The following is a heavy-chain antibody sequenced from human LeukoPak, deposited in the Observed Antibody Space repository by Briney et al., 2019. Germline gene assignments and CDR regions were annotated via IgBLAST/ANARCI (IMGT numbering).Heavy chain of an antibody. J-gene: IGHJ3*02. CDR2: ISGSGGST. CDR3: AKVAGIVVVPAAMIDAFDI. CDR1: GFTFSSYG. Sequence: GGSLRLSCAASGFTFSSYGMSWVRQAPGKGLEWVSAISGSGGSTYYADSVKGRFTISRDNSKNTLYLQMNSLRAEDTAVYYCAKVAGIVVVPAAMIDAFDIWGQGTMVTVSS. V-gene: IGHV3-23*01. D-gene: IGHD2-2*01.